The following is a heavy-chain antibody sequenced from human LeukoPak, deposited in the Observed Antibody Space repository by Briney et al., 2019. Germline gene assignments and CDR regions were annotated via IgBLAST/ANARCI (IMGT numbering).Heavy chain of an antibody. CDR1: GGSISSSSYY. J-gene: IGHJ4*02. CDR2: IYYSGST. Sequence: SETLSLTCTVSGGSISSSSYYWGWIRQPPGKGLEWIGSIYYSGSTYYNPSLKSRVTISVDTSKNQFSLKLSSVTAADTAVYYCSRGYSYGLLDYWGQGTLVTVSS. CDR3: SRGYSYGLLDY. V-gene: IGHV4-39*07. D-gene: IGHD5-18*01.